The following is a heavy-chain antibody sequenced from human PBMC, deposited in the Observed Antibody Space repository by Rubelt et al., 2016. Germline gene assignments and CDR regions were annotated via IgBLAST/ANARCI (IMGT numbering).Heavy chain of an antibody. CDR1: GFTFSGYY. D-gene: IGHD5-12*01. CDR2: ISSDNSYT. CDR3: AKELTGVATIGYYFDN. V-gene: IGHV3-11*05. J-gene: IGHJ4*02. Sequence: VQLVESGGGLVKPGGSLRLSCAASGFTFSGYYMSWIRQAPGKGLEWVSYISSDNSYTNYADSVKGRFTISRDNNKNTLYLHMNSLRAEDTAVYYCAKELTGVATIGYYFDNWGQGTLVTVSS.